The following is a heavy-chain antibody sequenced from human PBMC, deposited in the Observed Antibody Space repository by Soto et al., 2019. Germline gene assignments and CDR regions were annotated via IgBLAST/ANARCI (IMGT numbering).Heavy chain of an antibody. J-gene: IGHJ6*02. V-gene: IGHV1-18*01. CDR1: GYTFTSYG. D-gene: IGHD2-15*01. CDR3: ATSPAGVVVVAVYPYYGMDV. Sequence: QAQLVQSGAEVKKPGPSVKVSCKASGYTFTSYGISWVRQAPGQGLEWMGWISAYNGNTNYAQKLQGRVTMTTDTTTSTAYMELRSLRSDDPAVYYCATSPAGVVVVAVYPYYGMDVWGQGTTVTVSS. CDR2: ISAYNGNT.